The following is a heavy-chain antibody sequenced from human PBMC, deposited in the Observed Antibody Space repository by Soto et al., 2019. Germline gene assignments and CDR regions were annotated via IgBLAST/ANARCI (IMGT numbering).Heavy chain of an antibody. D-gene: IGHD4-17*01. J-gene: IGHJ4*02. CDR1: GGSFSGYY. CDR3: ARGPRDYGDYYFDY. V-gene: IGHV4-34*01. CDR2: INHSGST. Sequence: TLSLTCAVYGGSFSGYYWSWIRQPPGKGLEWIGEINHSGSTNYNPSLKSRVTISVDTSKNQFSLKLSSVTAADTAVYYCARGPRDYGDYYFDYWGQGTLVTVSS.